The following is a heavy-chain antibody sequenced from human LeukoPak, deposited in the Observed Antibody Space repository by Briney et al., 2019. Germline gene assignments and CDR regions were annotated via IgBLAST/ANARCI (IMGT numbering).Heavy chain of an antibody. CDR3: AREVWFGEIRPMDV. V-gene: IGHV1-18*01. CDR2: INFYNGNI. J-gene: IGHJ6*03. D-gene: IGHD3-10*01. Sequence: VASVKVSCKASGYTFTSYGISWVRQAPGQGLEWMGWINFYNGNIDYAQKLQGRVTMTTDTSTSTAYMELRSLRSDDTAVYYCAREVWFGEIRPMDVWGKGTTVTVSS. CDR1: GYTFTSYG.